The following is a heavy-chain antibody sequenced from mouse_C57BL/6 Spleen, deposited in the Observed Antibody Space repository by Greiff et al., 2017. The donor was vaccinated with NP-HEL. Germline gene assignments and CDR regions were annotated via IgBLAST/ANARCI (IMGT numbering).Heavy chain of an antibody. CDR2: IRLKSDNYAT. J-gene: IGHJ4*01. Sequence: EVHLVESGGGLVQPGGSMKLSCVASGFTFSNYWMNWVRQSPEQGLEWVAQIRLKSDNYATHYAESVKGRFTISRDDTKSSVYLQMNNLRAEDTGIYYCTGFYYYGSSLYYYAMDYWGQGTSVTVSS. D-gene: IGHD1-1*01. CDR1: GFTFSNYW. CDR3: TGFYYYGSSLYYYAMDY. V-gene: IGHV6-3*01.